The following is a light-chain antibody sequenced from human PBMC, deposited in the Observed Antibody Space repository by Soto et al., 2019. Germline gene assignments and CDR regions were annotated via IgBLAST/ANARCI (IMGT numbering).Light chain of an antibody. Sequence: DIQMTQSPSTLSASVGDRVTITCRASQSISSWLAWYQQKPGKAPKLLIYKASSLESRVPSRFSGSGSGTEFTLTISSLQPDDFATYYFQQYNSYSYTFGQGTKLEIK. V-gene: IGKV1-5*03. CDR1: QSISSW. J-gene: IGKJ2*01. CDR2: KAS. CDR3: QQYNSYSYT.